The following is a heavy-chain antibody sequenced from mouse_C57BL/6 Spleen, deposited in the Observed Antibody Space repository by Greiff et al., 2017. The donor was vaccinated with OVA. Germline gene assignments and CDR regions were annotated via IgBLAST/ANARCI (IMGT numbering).Heavy chain of an antibody. D-gene: IGHD2-1*01. J-gene: IGHJ4*01. V-gene: IGHV1-18*01. CDR2: INPNNGGT. CDR1: GYTFTDYN. Sequence: EVQLQQSGPELVKPGASVKIPCKASGYTFTDYNMDWVKQSHGKSLEWIGDINPNNGGTIYNQKFKGKATLTVDKSSSTAYMELRSLTSEDTAVYYCARWDYGNTWGAMDYWGQGTSVTVSS. CDR3: ARWDYGNTWGAMDY.